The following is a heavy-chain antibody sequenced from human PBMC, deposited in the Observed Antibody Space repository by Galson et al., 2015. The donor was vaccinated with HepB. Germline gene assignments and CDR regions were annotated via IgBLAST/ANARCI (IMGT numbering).Heavy chain of an antibody. CDR3: ARGGRLGELPSFDY. V-gene: IGHV1-18*01. D-gene: IGHD3-16*02. CDR1: GYTFTSYG. CDR2: ISTYSGNT. J-gene: IGHJ4*02. Sequence: SVKVSCKASGYTFTSYGISWVRQAPGQGPEWMGWISTYSGNTNYAQKFQDRITMTTDTSTTTTYMEVRSLRSDDTAVYYCARGGRLGELPSFDYWGQGTLVTVSS.